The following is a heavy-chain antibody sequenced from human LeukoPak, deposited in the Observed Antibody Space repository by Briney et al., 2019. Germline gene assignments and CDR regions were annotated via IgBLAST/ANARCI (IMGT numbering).Heavy chain of an antibody. CDR1: GGSFSGYY. J-gene: IGHJ5*02. CDR2: INHSGST. Sequence: SETLSLTCAVYGGSFSGYYWSWIRQPPGKGLEWIGEINHSGSTNYNPSLKSRVTISVDTSKIQFSLKLSSVTAADTAVYYCARGTRGSGTNWFDPWGQGTLVTVSS. CDR3: ARGTRGSGTNWFDP. V-gene: IGHV4-34*01. D-gene: IGHD2-15*01.